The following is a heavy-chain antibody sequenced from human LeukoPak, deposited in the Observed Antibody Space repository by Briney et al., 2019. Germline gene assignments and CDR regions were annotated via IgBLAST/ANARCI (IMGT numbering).Heavy chain of an antibody. J-gene: IGHJ4*02. CDR3: ARDSKQWLVDY. D-gene: IGHD6-19*01. Sequence: GGSLRLSCAASGFTFSSYSMNWVRQAPGKGLEWVSYISSSSSTIYYADSVKGRFTISRDNAKNSLYLQMNSLRAEDTAVYCCARDSKQWLVDYWGQGTLVTVSS. V-gene: IGHV3-48*01. CDR2: ISSSSSTI. CDR1: GFTFSSYS.